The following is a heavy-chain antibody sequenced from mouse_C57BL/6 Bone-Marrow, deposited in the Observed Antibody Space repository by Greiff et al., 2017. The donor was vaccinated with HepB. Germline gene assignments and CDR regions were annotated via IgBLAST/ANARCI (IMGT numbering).Heavy chain of an antibody. Sequence: QVQLQQPGTELVKPGASVKLSCKASGYTFTSYWMHWVKQRPGPGLEWIGNINPSNGGTNYNEKFKSKATLTVDKSSSTVYMQLSSLTSEDSAVYYCARPSYYWYYEVWGTGTTVTDSS. CDR3: ARPSYYWYYEV. CDR2: INPSNGGT. CDR1: GYTFTSYW. V-gene: IGHV1-53*01. J-gene: IGHJ1*03.